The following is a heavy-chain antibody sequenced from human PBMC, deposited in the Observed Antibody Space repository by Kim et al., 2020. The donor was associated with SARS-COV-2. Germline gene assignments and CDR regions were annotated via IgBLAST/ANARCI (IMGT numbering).Heavy chain of an antibody. CDR3: ATQRPNTAMVPQALDYFDY. Sequence: ASVKVSCKVSGYTLTELSMHWVRQAPGKGLEWMGGFDPEDGETIYAQKFQGRVTMTEDTSTDTAYMELSSLRSEDTAVYYCATQRPNTAMVPQALDYFDYWGQGTLVTVSS. CDR1: GYTLTELS. V-gene: IGHV1-24*01. J-gene: IGHJ4*02. D-gene: IGHD5-18*01. CDR2: FDPEDGET.